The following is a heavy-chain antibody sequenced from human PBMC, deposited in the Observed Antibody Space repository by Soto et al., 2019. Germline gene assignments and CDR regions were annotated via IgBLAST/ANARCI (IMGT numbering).Heavy chain of an antibody. CDR2: ISSSSSYI. CDR1: GFTFSSYS. D-gene: IGHD1-26*01. J-gene: IGHJ3*02. Sequence: VGSLRLSCAASGFTFSSYSMNWVRQAPGKGLEWVSSISSSSSYIYYADSVKGRFTISRDNAKNSLYLQMNSLRAEDTAVYYCARGGAGAYRGAFDIWGQGTMVTVSS. CDR3: ARGGAGAYRGAFDI. V-gene: IGHV3-21*01.